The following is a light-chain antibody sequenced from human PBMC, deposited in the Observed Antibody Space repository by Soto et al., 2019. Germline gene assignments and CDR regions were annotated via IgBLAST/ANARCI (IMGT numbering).Light chain of an antibody. CDR2: GAS. CDR3: QQYGSSTQVP. Sequence: EVVLTQSPGTLSLSPGERATLSFRARPSVSSRYLTWYQHKPGQAPRLLIYGASSRSTGIPDWFSGSGSGTDFILTCARLEPEEFAVYYWQQYGSSTQVPCGGGTKVEI. CDR1: PSVSSRY. V-gene: IGKV3-20*01. J-gene: IGKJ4*01.